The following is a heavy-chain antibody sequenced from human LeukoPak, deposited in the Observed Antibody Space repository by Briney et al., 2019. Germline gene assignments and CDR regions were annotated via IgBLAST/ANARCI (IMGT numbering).Heavy chain of an antibody. Sequence: GGSLRLSCAASGFIVSNNYMNWVRQAPGKGLEWVSTLYSDGSTYYADSVEGRFTISRDNSKNTLYLQMNSLRAEDTAVYYCGTVAADYWGQGTLVTVSS. CDR2: LYSDGST. CDR3: GTVAADY. CDR1: GFIVSNNY. D-gene: IGHD6-19*01. J-gene: IGHJ4*02. V-gene: IGHV3-66*01.